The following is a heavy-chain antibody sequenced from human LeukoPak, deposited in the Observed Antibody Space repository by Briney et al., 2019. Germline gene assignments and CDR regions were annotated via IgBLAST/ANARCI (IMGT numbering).Heavy chain of an antibody. J-gene: IGHJ4*02. Sequence: GGTLRLSCAASGFTFSSYGMSWVRQAPGKGLEWVSAISGSGGSTYYADSVKGRFTISRDNSKNTLYLQMNSLRAEDTAVYYCARASSGWELPGDYWGQGTLVTVSS. CDR2: ISGSGGST. V-gene: IGHV3-23*01. D-gene: IGHD1-26*01. CDR1: GFTFSSYG. CDR3: ARASSGWELPGDY.